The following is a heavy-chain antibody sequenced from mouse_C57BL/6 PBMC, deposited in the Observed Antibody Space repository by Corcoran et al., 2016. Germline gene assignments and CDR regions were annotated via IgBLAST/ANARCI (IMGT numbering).Heavy chain of an antibody. Sequence: QVQLQQSGAELARPGASVKLSCKASGYTFTRYGISWVKQRTGQGLEWIGEIYPRSGNTYYNEKFKGKATLTADKSSSTAYMVLRSLTVEDSAVDFCARILEPVVATSYYLYYWGQGTTLTVSS. J-gene: IGHJ2*01. CDR1: GYTFTRYG. V-gene: IGHV1-81*01. CDR3: ARILEPVVATSYYLYY. CDR2: IYPRSGNT. D-gene: IGHD1-1*01.